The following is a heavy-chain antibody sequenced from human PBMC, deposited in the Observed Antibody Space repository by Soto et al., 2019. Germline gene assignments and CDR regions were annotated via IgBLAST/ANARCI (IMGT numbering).Heavy chain of an antibody. J-gene: IGHJ4*02. V-gene: IGHV1-69*06. CDR3: ARDMTRTVVPYFDF. Sequence: QVQLVQSGTEVKKPGSSVKVSCKASGGSLSTNPISWVRQAPGQGLEWMGGTGSGTGPGNHAQKFQGRVTITADKSTSTSYMELSSLRSEDTAVYYCARDMTRTVVPYFDFWGQGTLVTVSS. CDR2: TGSGTGPG. CDR1: GGSLSTNP. D-gene: IGHD1-7*01.